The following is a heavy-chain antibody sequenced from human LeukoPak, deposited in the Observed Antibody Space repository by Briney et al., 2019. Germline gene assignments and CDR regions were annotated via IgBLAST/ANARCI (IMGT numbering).Heavy chain of an antibody. Sequence: SETLSLTCAVYGGSFSGYYWSWIRQPPGKGLECIGEINHSGSTNYNPSLKSRVTISVDTSKNQFSLKLSSVTAADTAVYYCARGSLWFGEYKGQDYSGQGALVTVSS. CDR3: ARGSLWFGEYKGQDY. CDR2: INHSGST. V-gene: IGHV4-34*01. D-gene: IGHD3-10*01. J-gene: IGHJ4*02. CDR1: GGSFSGYY.